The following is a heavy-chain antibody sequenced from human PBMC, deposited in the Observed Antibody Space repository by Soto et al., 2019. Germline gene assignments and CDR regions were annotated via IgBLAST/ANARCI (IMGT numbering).Heavy chain of an antibody. J-gene: IGHJ4*02. CDR3: ARVRKGSSRDGYNYVDY. CDR2: ISSSSSTI. CDR1: GFTISSYS. V-gene: IGHV3-48*02. Sequence: GGSLRLSCAASGFTISSYSMNWVRQAPGKGLEWVSYISSSSSTIYYADSVKGRFTISRDNAKNSLYLQMNSLRDEDTAVYYCARVRKGSSRDGYNYVDYWGQGTLVTVSS. D-gene: IGHD5-12*01.